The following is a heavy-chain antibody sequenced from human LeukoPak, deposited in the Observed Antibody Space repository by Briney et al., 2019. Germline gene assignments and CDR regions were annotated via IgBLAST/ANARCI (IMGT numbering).Heavy chain of an antibody. CDR2: INHSGST. CDR3: ARLQQLVRGYYCYYYMDV. J-gene: IGHJ6*03. CDR1: GGSFSGYY. V-gene: IGHV4-34*01. D-gene: IGHD6-6*01. Sequence: SETLSLTCAVYGGSFSGYYWSWIRQPPGKGLEWIGEINHSGSTNYNPSLKSRVTISVDTSKNQFSLKLSSVTAADTAVYYCARLQQLVRGYYCYYYMDVWGKGTTVTVSS.